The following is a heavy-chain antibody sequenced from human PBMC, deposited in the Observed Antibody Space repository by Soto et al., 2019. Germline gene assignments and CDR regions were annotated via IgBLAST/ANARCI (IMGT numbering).Heavy chain of an antibody. CDR3: ARGLFGEMATIFRPFDY. CDR2: IIPIFGTA. Sequence: QVQLVQSGAEVKKPGSSVKVSCKASGGTFSSYAISWVRQAPGQGLEWMGGIIPIFGTANYAQKFQGRVTSTADESTSTAYMELSSLRSEDTAVYYCARGLFGEMATIFRPFDYWGQGTLVTVSS. V-gene: IGHV1-69*12. D-gene: IGHD3-10*01. CDR1: GGTFSSYA. J-gene: IGHJ4*02.